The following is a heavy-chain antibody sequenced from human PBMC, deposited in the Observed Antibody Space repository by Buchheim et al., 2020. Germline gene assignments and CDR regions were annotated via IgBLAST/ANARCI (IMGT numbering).Heavy chain of an antibody. CDR3: ARPSIAGTTQGFDP. Sequence: EVQLVESGGGLVQPGGSLRLSCSASGFTFSSYWIHWVRQAPGKGLVWVSHINSDGTSTSYADSVKGRFTIPRDNARNTLYLQMNSLRVEDTAVYYCARPSIAGTTQGFDPWGQGTL. CDR1: GFTFSSYW. V-gene: IGHV3-74*01. J-gene: IGHJ5*02. D-gene: IGHD1-7*01. CDR2: INSDGTST.